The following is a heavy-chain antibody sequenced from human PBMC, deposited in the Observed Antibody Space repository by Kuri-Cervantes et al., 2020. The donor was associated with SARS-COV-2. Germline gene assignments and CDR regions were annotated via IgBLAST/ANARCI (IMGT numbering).Heavy chain of an antibody. Sequence: GESLKISCATSGSTFSIFWMTWVRQAPGKGLEWVANINQDGSEKSYVDSVKGRFTISRDNAKNSLYLQMNSLRAEDTAVYYCARGTLVPYYYDALDVWGQGTTGTASS. V-gene: IGHV3-7*04. CDR2: INQDGSEK. D-gene: IGHD3-3*01. CDR1: GSTFSIFW. CDR3: ARGTLVPYYYDALDV. J-gene: IGHJ6*02.